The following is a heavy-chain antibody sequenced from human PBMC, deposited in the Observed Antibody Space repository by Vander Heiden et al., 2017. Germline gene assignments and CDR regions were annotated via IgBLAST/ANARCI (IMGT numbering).Heavy chain of an antibody. CDR2: IFSNDEK. CDR3: ARIRRSRSNNWFDP. J-gene: IGHJ5*02. Sequence: QVTLKESAPVLVKPTETLTLTCTVSGFSLSNARMGVSWIRQPPGKALEWLAHIFSNDEKSYSTSLKSRLTIYKDTSKSQVVLTMTNMDPVDTATYYCARIRRSRSNNWFDPWGQGPLVNVAA. CDR1: GFSLSNARMG. V-gene: IGHV2-26*01.